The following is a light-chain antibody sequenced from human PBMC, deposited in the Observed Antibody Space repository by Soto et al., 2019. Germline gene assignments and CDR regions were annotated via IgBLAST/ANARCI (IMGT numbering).Light chain of an antibody. CDR1: QSVHSR. CDR2: GAS. V-gene: IGKV3-15*01. Sequence: EIVMTQSPAALSVCPGDAATLSCRASQSVHSRLAWYQQKPGQAPRLLIYGASTRATGTPPRFRGSGSGTEFTLTISSLQSEDFAVYYCQQYDDWPPWTFGPGTKVDIK. J-gene: IGKJ1*01. CDR3: QQYDDWPPWT.